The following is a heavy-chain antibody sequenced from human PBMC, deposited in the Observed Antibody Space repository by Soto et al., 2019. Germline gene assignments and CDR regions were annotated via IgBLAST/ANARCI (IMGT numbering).Heavy chain of an antibody. Sequence: PGGSLRLSCAASGFTFSSYAMSWVRQAPGKGLEWVSAISGSGGSTYYADSVKGRFTISRDNSKNTLYLQMNSLRAEDTAVYYCGKDSGPYYYDCSGYFYYFDYWGQGTLVTVSS. J-gene: IGHJ4*02. CDR3: GKDSGPYYYDCSGYFYYFDY. CDR2: ISGSGGST. D-gene: IGHD3-22*01. V-gene: IGHV3-23*01. CDR1: GFTFSSYA.